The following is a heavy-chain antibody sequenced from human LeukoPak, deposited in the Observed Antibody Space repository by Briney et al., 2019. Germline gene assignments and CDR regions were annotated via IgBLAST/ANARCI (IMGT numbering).Heavy chain of an antibody. Sequence: GNSLRLSCSASGFTVSSYGMHWVRQAPGKGLEWVAVISFDGTKKNYADAVMGRFTISRDNYKNTLDLQMNSLRGEDTAVYFCARDHVDSSSWSQYFDLWGRGTLVTVSS. CDR3: ARDHVDSSSWSQYFDL. V-gene: IGHV3-30*03. CDR1: GFTVSSYG. J-gene: IGHJ2*01. D-gene: IGHD6-13*01. CDR2: ISFDGTKK.